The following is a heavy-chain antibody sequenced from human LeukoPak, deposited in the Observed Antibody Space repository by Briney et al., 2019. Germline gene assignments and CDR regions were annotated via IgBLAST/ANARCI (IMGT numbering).Heavy chain of an antibody. V-gene: IGHV3-74*01. Sequence: QAGGSLRLSCAASGFTLRSYWMHWVRQAPGKGLVWVSRIKTDGSSITNADSVKGRFTISRDNDKNTLYLQMNSLRAEGTAVYYCTRGQYSYGPFDYWGQGTLVTVSS. CDR1: GFTLRSYW. J-gene: IGHJ4*02. D-gene: IGHD5-18*01. CDR3: TRGQYSYGPFDY. CDR2: IKTDGSSI.